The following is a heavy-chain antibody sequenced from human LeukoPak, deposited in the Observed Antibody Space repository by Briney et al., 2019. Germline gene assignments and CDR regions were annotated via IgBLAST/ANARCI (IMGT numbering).Heavy chain of an antibody. J-gene: IGHJ4*02. CDR2: ISSSGNTI. Sequence: PGGSLRLSCAASGFTFSSYEMNWVRQAPGKGLEWVSYISSSGNTIYYADSVKGRFTISRDNAKNSLYLLMNSLRAEDTAVYYCARASIAVAGHFDYWGQGTLVTVSS. V-gene: IGHV3-48*03. D-gene: IGHD6-19*01. CDR3: ARASIAVAGHFDY. CDR1: GFTFSSYE.